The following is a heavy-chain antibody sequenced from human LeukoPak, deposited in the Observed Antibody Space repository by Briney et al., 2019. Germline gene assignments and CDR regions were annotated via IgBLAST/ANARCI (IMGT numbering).Heavy chain of an antibody. CDR2: INHSGST. CDR3: ARDSLDTAMVHPFDY. D-gene: IGHD5-18*01. CDR1: GGSFSGYY. Sequence: MSSETLSLTCAVYGGSFSGYYWSWIRQPPGKGLEWIGEINHSGSTNYNPSLKSRVTISVDTSKNQFSLKLSSVTAADTAVYYCARDSLDTAMVHPFDYWGQGTLVTVSS. V-gene: IGHV4-34*01. J-gene: IGHJ4*02.